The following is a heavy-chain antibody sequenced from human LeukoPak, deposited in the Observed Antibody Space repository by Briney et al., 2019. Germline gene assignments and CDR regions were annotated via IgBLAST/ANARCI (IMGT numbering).Heavy chain of an antibody. Sequence: PGGSLRLSCAASGFTFSSYAMHWVRQAPGKGLEWEAVISYDGSNKYYADSVKGRFTISRDNSKNTLYLQMNSLRAEDTAVYYCARDLERRGEHIDYWGQGTLVTVSS. CDR1: GFTFSSYA. CDR2: ISYDGSNK. V-gene: IGHV3-30*04. D-gene: IGHD3-16*01. J-gene: IGHJ4*02. CDR3: ARDLERRGEHIDY.